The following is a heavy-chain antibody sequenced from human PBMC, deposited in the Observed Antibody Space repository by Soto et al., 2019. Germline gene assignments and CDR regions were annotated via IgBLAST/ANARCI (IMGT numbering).Heavy chain of an antibody. D-gene: IGHD3-10*01. CDR2: INHSGST. J-gene: IGHJ4*02. Sequence: SETLSLTCAVYGGSFSGYYWSWIRQPPGKGLEWIGEINHSGSTNYNPSLKSRVTISVDTSNNQFSLKLSSVTAADPAVYYCAGFHRIAPPPQHGGYFDYWGQGTLVTVSS. CDR3: AGFHRIAPPPQHGGYFDY. CDR1: GGSFSGYY. V-gene: IGHV4-34*01.